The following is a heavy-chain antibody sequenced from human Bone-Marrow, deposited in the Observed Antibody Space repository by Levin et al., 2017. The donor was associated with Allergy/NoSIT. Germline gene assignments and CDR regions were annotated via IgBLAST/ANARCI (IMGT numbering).Heavy chain of an antibody. Sequence: SETLSLTCSVSGGSISNLRSYWVWIRQPPGKGLEWIASVDRTGATYYRPSLESRGIITVDTSINQFALKMTSVTAADTAIYYCATYPYTYYSDPLTVLWGPGTLVTVS. CDR3: ATYPYTYYSDPLTVL. CDR1: GGSISNLRSY. J-gene: IGHJ1*01. CDR2: VDRTGAT. D-gene: IGHD3-22*01. V-gene: IGHV4-39*01.